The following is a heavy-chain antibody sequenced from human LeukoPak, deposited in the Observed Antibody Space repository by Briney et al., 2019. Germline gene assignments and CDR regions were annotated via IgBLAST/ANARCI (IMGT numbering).Heavy chain of an antibody. CDR2: IDPSGGST. CDR3: ASLGSGSSPIIDFDY. J-gene: IGHJ4*02. Sequence: ASVKVSCKASGYSFTSYYMHWVRQAPGQGLERMGIIDPSGGSTNYAQKFQGRITMTRDTSTSTVYMDLSSLTSEDTAIYYCASLGSGSSPIIDFDYWGQGTLVTVSS. V-gene: IGHV1-46*01. D-gene: IGHD3-10*01. CDR1: GYSFTSYY.